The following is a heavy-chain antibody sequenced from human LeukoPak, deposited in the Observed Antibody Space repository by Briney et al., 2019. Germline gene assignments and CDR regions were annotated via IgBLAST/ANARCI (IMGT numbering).Heavy chain of an antibody. D-gene: IGHD3-10*01. CDR3: AKGTWFGDLPRDY. Sequence: GGSLRLSCAASGFTFSNAWMSWVRQAPGKGLEWVGRIKSKTDGGTTDYAAPVKGRFTISRDDSKNTLYLQMNSLKTEDTAVYYCAKGTWFGDLPRDYWGQGTLVTVSS. V-gene: IGHV3-15*01. CDR1: GFTFSNAW. CDR2: IKSKTDGGTT. J-gene: IGHJ4*02.